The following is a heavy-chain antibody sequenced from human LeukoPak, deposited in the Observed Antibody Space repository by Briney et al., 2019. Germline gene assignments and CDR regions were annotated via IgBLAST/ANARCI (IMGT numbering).Heavy chain of an antibody. Sequence: PSETLSLTCAVYGGSFSGYYWSWIRQPPGKGLEWIGEINHSGSTNYNPSLKSRVTISVDTSKNQFSLKLSSVTAADTAMYYCASGYFDYWGQGTLVTVSS. CDR3: ASGYFDY. V-gene: IGHV4-34*01. CDR2: INHSGST. J-gene: IGHJ4*02. D-gene: IGHD7-27*01. CDR1: GGSFSGYY.